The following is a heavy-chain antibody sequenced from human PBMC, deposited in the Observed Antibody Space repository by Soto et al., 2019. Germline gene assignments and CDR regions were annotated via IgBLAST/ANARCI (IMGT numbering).Heavy chain of an antibody. D-gene: IGHD3-22*01. V-gene: IGHV1-18*01. J-gene: IGHJ4*02. CDR3: ARGPTDYYDNSGDYFLDY. CDR1: GYTFTTYG. Sequence: ASVKVSCKASGYTFTTYGMSWVRQAPGQGLDWMGWISTYNGNTKYAERLQGRVTMTTDTTTSTAYKELRSLRSDDTAVYYCARGPTDYYDNSGDYFLDYWGQGTLVTVSS. CDR2: ISTYNGNT.